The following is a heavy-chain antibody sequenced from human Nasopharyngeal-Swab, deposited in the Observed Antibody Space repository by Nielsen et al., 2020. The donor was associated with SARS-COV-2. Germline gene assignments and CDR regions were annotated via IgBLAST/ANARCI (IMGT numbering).Heavy chain of an antibody. V-gene: IGHV4-34*01. J-gene: IGHJ6*02. D-gene: IGHD3/OR15-3a*01. CDR2: INQSGST. CDR3: ARDNRASARTGYYPYYYYYYGMDV. CDR1: GGSFSGYY. Sequence: SDTLSLTCAVYGGSFSGYYWSWIRQPPGKGLEWIGEINQSGSTNTNPSLKSRVSISVDTSKNQFSLKLSSVTAADTAVYYCARDNRASARTGYYPYYYYYYGMDVWGQGTTVTVSS.